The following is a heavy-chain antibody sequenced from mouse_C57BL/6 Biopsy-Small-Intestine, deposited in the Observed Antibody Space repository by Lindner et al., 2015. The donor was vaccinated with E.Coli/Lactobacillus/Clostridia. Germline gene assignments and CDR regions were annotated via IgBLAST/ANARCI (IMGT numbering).Heavy chain of an antibody. CDR3: VRGERGDLDY. CDR1: GYAFSNYW. Sequence: VQLQESGAELVKSGASVKISCKASGYAFSNYWMNWVQQRPGKGLEWIGQIYPGDGDTNYNGNFKGKATLTADKSSSTAYILLSTLTSDDSAVYFCVRGERGDLDYWGQGTTLTVSS. D-gene: IGHD3-3*01. V-gene: IGHV1-80*01. CDR2: IYPGDGDT. J-gene: IGHJ2*01.